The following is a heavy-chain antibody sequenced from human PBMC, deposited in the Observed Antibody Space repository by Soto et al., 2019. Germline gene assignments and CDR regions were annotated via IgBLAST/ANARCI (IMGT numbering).Heavy chain of an antibody. Sequence: PGGSLRLSCAASGFSFSSYAMHWVRQAPAKGLEWVALISYDGSNKYYADSVKGRFTISRDNSKNTLYLQMDSLRAEDTAVYYCASSTGAVAGTSYYYYYGMDVWGQGTTVTVSS. D-gene: IGHD6-19*01. CDR1: GFSFSSYA. CDR2: ISYDGSNK. CDR3: ASSTGAVAGTSYYYYYGMDV. J-gene: IGHJ6*02. V-gene: IGHV3-30-3*01.